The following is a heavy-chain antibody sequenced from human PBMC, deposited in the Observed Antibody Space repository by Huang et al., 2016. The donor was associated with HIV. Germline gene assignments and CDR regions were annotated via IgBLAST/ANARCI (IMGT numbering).Heavy chain of an antibody. D-gene: IGHD3-22*01. J-gene: IGHJ4*02. CDR3: ARARGFLYDSTGYYSRYYFDS. V-gene: IGHV1-8*03. CDR1: GFKSNNYD. Sequence: QVQLVQSGAEVKKPGASVKGSCKASGFKSNNYDINWVRPGSGQGLEWMGGMNPNGVKAGFAQKFQGRVTITRNTSRTTAYMDVRSLRSEDTAVYYCARARGFLYDSTGYYSRYYFDSWGQGTLVTISS. CDR2: MNPNGVKA.